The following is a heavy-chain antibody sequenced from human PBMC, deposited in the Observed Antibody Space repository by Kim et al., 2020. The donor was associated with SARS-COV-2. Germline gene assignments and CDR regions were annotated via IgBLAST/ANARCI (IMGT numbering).Heavy chain of an antibody. J-gene: IGHJ4*02. CDR3: ASSNRDYDFWSGYYT. D-gene: IGHD3-3*01. Sequence: DSVKGRYTISRDNAKNSLYLQMNSLRAEDTAVYYCASSNRDYDFWSGYYTWGQGTLVTVSS. V-gene: IGHV3-11*03.